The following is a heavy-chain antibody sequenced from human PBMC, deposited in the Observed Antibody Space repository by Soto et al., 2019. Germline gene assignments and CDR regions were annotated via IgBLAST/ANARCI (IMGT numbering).Heavy chain of an antibody. Sequence: SETLSLTCTVSGDSISSSFSYWAWIRQPPGKGLEWIGTIYYSGSTYYNNPSLKSRVTISVDTSRNQFSLKPTSVTAADTAIYYCARHGGTLTGSPIDYWGQGTLVTVSS. D-gene: IGHD3-9*01. V-gene: IGHV4-39*01. CDR1: GDSISSSFSY. CDR3: ARHGGTLTGSPIDY. J-gene: IGHJ4*02. CDR2: IYYSGST.